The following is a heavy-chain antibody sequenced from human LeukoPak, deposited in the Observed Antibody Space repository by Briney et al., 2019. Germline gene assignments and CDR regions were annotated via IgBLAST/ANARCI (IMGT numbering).Heavy chain of an antibody. V-gene: IGHV4-59*01. Sequence: SETLSLTCTVSGGSISSYYWSWIRQPPGKGLEWIGYIYYSGSTNYNPSLKSRITISVDTSKNQFSLKLSSVTAADTAVYYCAREKGVNTMVRGVIIPYYMDVWGKGTTVTVSS. CDR3: AREKGVNTMVRGVIIPYYMDV. CDR2: IYYSGST. D-gene: IGHD3-10*01. J-gene: IGHJ6*03. CDR1: GGSISSYY.